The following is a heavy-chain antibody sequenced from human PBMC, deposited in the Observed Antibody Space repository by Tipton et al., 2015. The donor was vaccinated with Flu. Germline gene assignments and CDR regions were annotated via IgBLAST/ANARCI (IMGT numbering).Heavy chain of an antibody. CDR3: ARGSGYANAYLDY. J-gene: IGHJ4*02. Sequence: LRLSCTVSGGSISSSNHYWGWIRQPPGKGLEWIGSVYYSGSTYYNPSLKSRVTISVDMSKNQLSLKLRSVTAADTAVYYCARGSGYANAYLDYWGRGTLVTVSS. CDR1: GGSISSSNHY. D-gene: IGHD5-12*01. CDR2: VYYSGST. V-gene: IGHV4-39*01.